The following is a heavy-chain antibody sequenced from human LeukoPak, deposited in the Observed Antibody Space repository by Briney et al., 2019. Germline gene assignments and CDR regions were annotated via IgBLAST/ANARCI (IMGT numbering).Heavy chain of an antibody. Sequence: AETLSLTCAVYGGSFSGYYWSWIRQPPGKGLEWIGEINHSGSTNYNPSLKSRVTISVDTSKNQFSLKLSSVNAADTAVYYCARGGVLDPWGQGTLVTVSS. CDR3: ARGGVLDP. J-gene: IGHJ5*02. V-gene: IGHV4-34*01. CDR1: GGSFSGYY. CDR2: INHSGST.